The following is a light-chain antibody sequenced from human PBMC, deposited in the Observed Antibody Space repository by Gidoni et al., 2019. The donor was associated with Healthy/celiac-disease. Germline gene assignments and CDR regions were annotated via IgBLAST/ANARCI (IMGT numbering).Light chain of an antibody. CDR3: CSYAGSSTFGV. V-gene: IGLV2-23*03. J-gene: IGLJ2*01. CDR2: EGS. Sequence: QSALTQPASVSVSPGPSITISCTGTSSDVGSYNLVSWYQQHPGKSPKLMMYEGSKRPSGVSKSFSGSKSGNTAALTISGRQAEDEADYYCCSYAGSSTFGVFGGGTKLTVL. CDR1: SSDVGSYNL.